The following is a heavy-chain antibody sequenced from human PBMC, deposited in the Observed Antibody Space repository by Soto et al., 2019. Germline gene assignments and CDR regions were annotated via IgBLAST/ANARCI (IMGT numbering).Heavy chain of an antibody. CDR2: ISGSGGST. D-gene: IGHD2-15*01. CDR3: AKHRYCSGGSCTREFDP. CDR1: GFTFSSYA. J-gene: IGHJ5*02. Sequence: GSLRLSCAASGFTFSSYAMSWVRQAPGKGLEWVSAISGSGGSTYYADSVKGRFTISRDNSKNTLYLQMNSLRAEDTAVYYCAKHRYCSGGSCTREFDPWGQGTLVTVSS. V-gene: IGHV3-23*01.